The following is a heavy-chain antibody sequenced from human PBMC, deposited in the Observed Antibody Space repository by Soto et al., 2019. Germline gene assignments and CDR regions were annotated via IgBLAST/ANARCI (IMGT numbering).Heavy chain of an antibody. J-gene: IGHJ6*02. CDR2: ISGKNGNT. V-gene: IGHV1-18*04. CDR3: ARVSSSIVVVPDYGMDV. CDR1: GYTFISHG. D-gene: IGHD2-15*01. Sequence: APVKGSCKASGYTFISHGIIWVRQAPGQGLEWMGWISGKNGNTNYAQKLQGRVALTTDTSTSTAYMELRSLRSDDTAVYYCARVSSSIVVVPDYGMDVWGQGTTVPVS.